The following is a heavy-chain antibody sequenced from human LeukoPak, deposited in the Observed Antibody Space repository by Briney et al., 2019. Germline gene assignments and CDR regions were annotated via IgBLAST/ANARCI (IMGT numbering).Heavy chain of an antibody. CDR3: ARDSRITIFGVVTDKYYYYMDV. CDR2: IIPIFGTA. CDR1: GGTFSSYA. Sequence: ASVKVSCKASGGTFSSYAISWVRQAPGQGLEWMGGIIPIFGTANYAQKFRGGVTITTDESTSTAYMELSSLRSEDTAVYYCARDSRITIFGVVTDKYYYYMDVWGKGTTVTVSS. J-gene: IGHJ6*03. D-gene: IGHD3-3*01. V-gene: IGHV1-69*05.